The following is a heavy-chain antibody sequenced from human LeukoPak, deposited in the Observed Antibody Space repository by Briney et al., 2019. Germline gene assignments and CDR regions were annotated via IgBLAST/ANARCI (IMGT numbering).Heavy chain of an antibody. CDR2: INWNGGST. Sequence: GGSLRLSCAASGFTFDDYGMSWARQAPGKGLEWVSGINWNGGSTGYADSVKGRFTISRDNAKNSLYLQMNSLRAEDTALYYCARVDYYGSEYYFDYWGQGTLVTVSS. V-gene: IGHV3-20*04. J-gene: IGHJ4*02. D-gene: IGHD3-10*01. CDR3: ARVDYYGSEYYFDY. CDR1: GFTFDDYG.